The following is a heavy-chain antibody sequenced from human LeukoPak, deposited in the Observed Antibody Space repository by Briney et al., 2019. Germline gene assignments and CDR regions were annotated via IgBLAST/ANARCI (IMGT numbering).Heavy chain of an antibody. Sequence: GSLRLSCAASGFTFSSYSMNWVRQAPGNGLEWVSSISSSSSYIYYADSVKGRFTISRDNAKNSLYLQMNSLRAEDTAVYYCARARGGVGQFDYWGQGTLVTVSS. CDR2: ISSSSSYI. D-gene: IGHD3-3*01. J-gene: IGHJ4*02. CDR3: ARARGGVGQFDY. V-gene: IGHV3-21*01. CDR1: GFTFSSYS.